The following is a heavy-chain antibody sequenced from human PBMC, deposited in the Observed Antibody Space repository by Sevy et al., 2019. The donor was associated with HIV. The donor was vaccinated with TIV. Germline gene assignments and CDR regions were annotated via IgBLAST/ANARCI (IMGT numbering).Heavy chain of an antibody. V-gene: IGHV3-30*04. D-gene: IGHD6-13*01. CDR2: ISYDGINK. CDR1: GFIFSSYS. CDR3: ARDAAEGPYSSSWYSNWLDP. J-gene: IGHJ5*02. Sequence: GGSLRLSCAASGFIFSSYSMYWVRQAPGKGLEWVAVISYDGINKFYADSVKGRFTISRDNNAKNTVYLQMNSLRVDETGIYYCARDAAEGPYSSSWYSNWLDPWGQGTLVTVSS.